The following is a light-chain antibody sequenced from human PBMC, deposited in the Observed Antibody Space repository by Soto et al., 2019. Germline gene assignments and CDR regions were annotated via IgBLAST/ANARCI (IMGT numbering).Light chain of an antibody. CDR3: QQRDDLYT. Sequence: EIVLTQSPATLSLSPGERATLSCRASQCVTNNVAWYQQKPGQAPSLLISDGSNRASGLPARFVGSGSGTDFTLTSTGLQHDDVAVYFCQQRDDLYTFGQGTKLQIK. CDR1: QCVTNN. V-gene: IGKV3-11*01. CDR2: DGS. J-gene: IGKJ2*01.